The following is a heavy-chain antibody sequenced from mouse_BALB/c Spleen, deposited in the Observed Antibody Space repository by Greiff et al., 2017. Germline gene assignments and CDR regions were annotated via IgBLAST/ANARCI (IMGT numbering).Heavy chain of an antibody. Sequence: QVQLQQSGAELAKPGASVKMSCKASGYTFTSYWMHWVKQRPGQGLEWIGYINPSTGYTEYNQKFKDKATLTADKSSSTAYMQLSSLTSEDSAVYYCAICHYCGYEFAYWGQGTLVTVSA. CDR1: GYTFTSYW. D-gene: IGHD1-2*01. CDR3: AICHYCGYEFAY. CDR2: INPSTGYT. V-gene: IGHV1-7*01. J-gene: IGHJ3*01.